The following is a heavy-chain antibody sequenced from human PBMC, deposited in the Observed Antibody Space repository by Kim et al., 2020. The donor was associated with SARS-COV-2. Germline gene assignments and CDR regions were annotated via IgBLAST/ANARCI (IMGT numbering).Heavy chain of an antibody. Sequence: DAVKGRFTISRYNAQNSLYLQMNSLRTEDTAIYFCARARALVRGAISGFDIWGQGTTVTVSS. D-gene: IGHD3-10*01. V-gene: IGHV3-11*05. J-gene: IGHJ3*02. CDR3: ARARALVRGAISGFDI.